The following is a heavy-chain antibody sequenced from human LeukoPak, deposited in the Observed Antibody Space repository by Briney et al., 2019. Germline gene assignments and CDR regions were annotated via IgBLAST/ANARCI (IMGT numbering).Heavy chain of an antibody. CDR1: GFTLSSYA. J-gene: IGHJ4*02. CDR2: ISSSGGST. Sequence: GGSLRLSCAASGFTLSSYAMSWVRQAPGKGLQWVSGISSSGGSTYYVDSVKGRFTISTDDSKNTLYLQMNSLRAEDTAVYYCARTGGSYPYYFEYWGQGTLVTVSS. V-gene: IGHV3-23*01. CDR3: ARTGGSYPYYFEY. D-gene: IGHD1-26*01.